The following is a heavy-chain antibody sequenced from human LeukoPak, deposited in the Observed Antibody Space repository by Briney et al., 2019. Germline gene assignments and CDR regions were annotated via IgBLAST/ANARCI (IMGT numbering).Heavy chain of an antibody. J-gene: IGHJ6*02. CDR3: ARDRYYDSLYYYYGMDV. Sequence: GASVKVSCKASGYTFSTYGISWVRQAPGQGLEWMGRIIPILGIANYAQKFQGRVTITADKSTSTAYMELSSLRSEDTAVYYCARDRYYDSLYYYYGMDVWGQGTTVTVSS. D-gene: IGHD3-22*01. CDR2: IIPILGIA. CDR1: GYTFSTYG. V-gene: IGHV1-69*04.